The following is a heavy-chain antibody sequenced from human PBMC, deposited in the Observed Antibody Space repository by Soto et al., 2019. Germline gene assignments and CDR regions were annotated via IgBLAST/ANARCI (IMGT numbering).Heavy chain of an antibody. V-gene: IGHV4-30-4*01. D-gene: IGHD3-10*01. CDR3: ARDRRWFGESKPENY. Sequence: PSETLSLTCTVSGGSISSGDYYWSWIRQPPGKGLEWIGYIYYSGSTYYNPSLKSRVTISVDTSKNQFSLKLSSVTAADTAVYYCARDRRWFGESKPENYWGQGTLVTVSS. CDR1: GGSISSGDYY. J-gene: IGHJ4*02. CDR2: IYYSGST.